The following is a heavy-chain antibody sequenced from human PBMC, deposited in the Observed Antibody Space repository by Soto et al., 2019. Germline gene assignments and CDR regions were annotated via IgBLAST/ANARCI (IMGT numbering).Heavy chain of an antibody. CDR3: ARDPDHTYYYYYGIDV. J-gene: IGHJ6*02. CDR2: IYYSGST. CDR1: GGSISSGGYY. V-gene: IGHV4-31*03. Sequence: SETLCLPCTVFGGSISSGGYYWSWIRQHPGKGLEWIGYIYYSGSTYYNPSLKSRVTISVDTSKNQFSLKLSSVTAADTAVYYCARDPDHTYYYYYGIDVWGQGTTVTVSS.